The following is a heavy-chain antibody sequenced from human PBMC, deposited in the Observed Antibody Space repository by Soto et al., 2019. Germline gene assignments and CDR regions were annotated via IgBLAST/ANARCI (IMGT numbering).Heavy chain of an antibody. Sequence: ASVKVSCKASGYTFTSYDINWVRQATGQGLEWMGWMNPNSGNTGYAQKFQGRVTMTRNTSISTAYMELSSLRSEDTAVYYCARVDLGYCSGGSCYRFDPWGQGTLVTVSS. D-gene: IGHD2-15*01. CDR2: MNPNSGNT. V-gene: IGHV1-8*01. CDR1: GYTFTSYD. J-gene: IGHJ5*02. CDR3: ARVDLGYCSGGSCYRFDP.